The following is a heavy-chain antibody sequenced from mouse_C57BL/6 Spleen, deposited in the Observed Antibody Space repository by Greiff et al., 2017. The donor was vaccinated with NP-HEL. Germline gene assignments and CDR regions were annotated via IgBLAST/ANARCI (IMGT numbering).Heavy chain of an antibody. V-gene: IGHV1-52*01. CDR3: ARTDYYGSSYWYFDV. D-gene: IGHD1-1*01. Sequence: QVQLQQPGAELVRPGSSVKLSCKASGYTFTSYWMHWVKQRPIQGLEWIGNIDPSDSETHYNQKFKDKATLTVDKSSSTAYMQLSSLTSEDSAVYYCARTDYYGSSYWYFDVWVTGTTVTVSS. CDR1: GYTFTSYW. CDR2: IDPSDSET. J-gene: IGHJ1*03.